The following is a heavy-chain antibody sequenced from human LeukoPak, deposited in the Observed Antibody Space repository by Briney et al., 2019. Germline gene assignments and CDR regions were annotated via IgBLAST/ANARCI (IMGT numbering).Heavy chain of an antibody. V-gene: IGHV4-30-2*01. J-gene: IGHJ4*02. CDR1: GGSISSGGYY. D-gene: IGHD1-26*01. CDR2: IYHSGST. CDR3: AREVGYSGSYFDY. Sequence: SQTLSLTCTVSGGSISSGGYYWSWIRQPPGKGLEWIGYIYHSGSTYYNPSLKSRVTISVDRSKNQFSLKLSSVTAADTAVYYCAREVGYSGSYFDYWGQGTLVTVSS.